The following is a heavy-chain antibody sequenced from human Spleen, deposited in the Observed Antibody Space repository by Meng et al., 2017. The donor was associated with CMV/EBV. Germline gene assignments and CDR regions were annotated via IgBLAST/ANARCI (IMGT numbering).Heavy chain of an antibody. J-gene: IGHJ4*02. V-gene: IGHV4-34*01. CDR3: ARGSAVAGITSPFY. CDR1: GGSFSGYY. D-gene: IGHD6-19*01. Sequence: AFYGGSFSGYYWSWIRQPPGKGLEWIGEINHSGSTNYNPSLKSRVTVSVDTSKNQFSLKLSSVTAADTAVYYCARGSAVAGITSPFYWGQGTLVTVSS. CDR2: INHSGST.